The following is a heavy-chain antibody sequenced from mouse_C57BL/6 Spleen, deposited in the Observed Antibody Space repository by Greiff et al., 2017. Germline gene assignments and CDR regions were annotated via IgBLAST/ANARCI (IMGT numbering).Heavy chain of an antibody. CDR3: TGTLYAMDY. Sequence: EVKVEESGGGLVQPGGSMKLSCVASGFTFSNYWMNWVRQSPEKGLEWVAQIRLKSDNYATHYAESVKGRFTISRDDSKSSVYLQMNNSRAEDTGIYYCTGTLYAMDYWGQGTTVTVSS. CDR1: GFTFSNYW. CDR2: IRLKSDNYAT. V-gene: IGHV6-3*01. J-gene: IGHJ4*01.